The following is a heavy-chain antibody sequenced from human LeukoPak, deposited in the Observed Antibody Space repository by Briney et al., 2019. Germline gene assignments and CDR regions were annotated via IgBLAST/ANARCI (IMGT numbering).Heavy chain of an antibody. Sequence: GGSLRLSCAAPGVTFRSYAMSWVRQAPGKGLDWVSFISGSGCITHSADYAQGRFTIYSDNSTKKLYMQMKSLRAEDTAVYYCAPDYYDSSGSYTFDYWGPGTLVTVSS. CDR3: APDYYDSSGSYTFDY. V-gene: IGHV3-23*01. CDR2: ISGSGCIT. D-gene: IGHD3-22*01. CDR1: GVTFRSYA. J-gene: IGHJ4*02.